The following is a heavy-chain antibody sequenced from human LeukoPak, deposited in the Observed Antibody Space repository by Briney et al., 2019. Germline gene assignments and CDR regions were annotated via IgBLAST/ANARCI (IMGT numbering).Heavy chain of an antibody. CDR2: ISSSSSYI. Sequence: GGSLRLSCAASGFTFSSYSMNWVRQAPGKGLEWVSSISSSSSYIYYADSVKGRFTISRDNSKNTLYLQMNSLRAEDTAVYYCAKKRGVLVVYPIDYWGQGTLVTVSS. CDR1: GFTFSSYS. D-gene: IGHD2-8*02. CDR3: AKKRGVLVVYPIDY. V-gene: IGHV3-21*04. J-gene: IGHJ4*02.